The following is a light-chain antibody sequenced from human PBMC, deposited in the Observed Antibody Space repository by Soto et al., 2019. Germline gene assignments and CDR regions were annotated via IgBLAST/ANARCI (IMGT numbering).Light chain of an antibody. V-gene: IGLV2-14*03. CDR1: SSDVGGYNY. CDR2: DVS. CDR3: SSYTSSSTLVV. J-gene: IGLJ2*01. Sequence: QSVLTQPASVSGSPGQSITISCTGTSSDVGGYNYVSWYQQHPGKAPTLLIYDVSNRPSGVSNRFSGSKSGNTASLTISGLQADDEADYHCSSYTSSSTLVVFGGGTKVTVL.